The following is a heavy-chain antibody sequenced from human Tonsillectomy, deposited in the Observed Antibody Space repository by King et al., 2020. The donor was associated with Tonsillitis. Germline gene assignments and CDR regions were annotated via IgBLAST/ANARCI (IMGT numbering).Heavy chain of an antibody. CDR2: ISPDGSSQ. D-gene: IGHD3-16*01. V-gene: IGHV3-30*04. CDR1: GFTFTSYA. Sequence: HVQLVESGGGVVQPGRSLRLSCAASGFTFTSYAMHWVRQAPGKGLEWGTRISPDGSSQHYADSVKGRFTISRDNSKNTLFLQMSSLRAEATAVYFCVRDGEYNYGYVLDYWGQGTLVTVSS. J-gene: IGHJ4*02. CDR3: VRDGEYNYGYVLDY.